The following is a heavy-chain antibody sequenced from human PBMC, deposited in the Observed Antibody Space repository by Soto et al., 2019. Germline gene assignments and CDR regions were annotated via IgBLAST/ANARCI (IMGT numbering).Heavy chain of an antibody. Sequence: QVQLVESGGGVVQPGRSLRLSCAASGFTFSSYGMHWVRQAPGKGLEWVAVISYDGSNKYYADSVKGRFTISRDNSKNTLYLQMNSLRAEDTAVYYCAKDRASSSWYVADYFDYWGQGTLVTVSS. V-gene: IGHV3-30*18. CDR1: GFTFSSYG. J-gene: IGHJ4*02. CDR2: ISYDGSNK. CDR3: AKDRASSSWYVADYFDY. D-gene: IGHD6-13*01.